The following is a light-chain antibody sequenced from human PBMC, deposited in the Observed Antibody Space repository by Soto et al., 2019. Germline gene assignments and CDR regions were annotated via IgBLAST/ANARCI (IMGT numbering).Light chain of an antibody. J-gene: IGLJ3*02. CDR2: ENN. CDR1: SSNIGNNY. CDR3: GTWDISLSLWV. Sequence: QSVLTQPPSVSAAPGQKVTISCSGSSSNIGNNYVSWYQQLPETAPKLLIYENNKRPSGIPDRFSGSKPGTSATLGITGLQTGDEADYYCGTWDISLSLWVFGGGTKLTVL. V-gene: IGLV1-51*02.